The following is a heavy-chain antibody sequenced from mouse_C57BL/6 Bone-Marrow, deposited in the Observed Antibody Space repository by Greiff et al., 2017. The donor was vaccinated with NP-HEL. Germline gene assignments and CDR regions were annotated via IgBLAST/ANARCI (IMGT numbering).Heavy chain of an antibody. V-gene: IGHV1-81*01. D-gene: IGHD2-3*01. Sequence: QVQLKESGAELARPGASVKLSCKASGYTFTSYGISWVKQRTGQGLEWIGEIYPRSGNTYYNEKFKGKATLTADKSSSTAYMELRSLTSEDSAVYFCARCDDGYPFGMAMDYWGQGTSVTVSS. CDR3: ARCDDGYPFGMAMDY. CDR2: IYPRSGNT. CDR1: GYTFTSYG. J-gene: IGHJ4*01.